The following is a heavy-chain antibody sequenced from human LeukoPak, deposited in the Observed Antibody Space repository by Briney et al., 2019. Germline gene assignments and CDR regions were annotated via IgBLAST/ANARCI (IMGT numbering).Heavy chain of an antibody. V-gene: IGHV3-30*04. J-gene: IGHJ4*02. D-gene: IGHD2-21*01. CDR1: RFTFSSYA. CDR2: ISYDGSNK. CDR3: ARLFRYYFDY. Sequence: GGSLRLSCAASRFTFSSYAMHWVRQAPGKGLEWVAVISYDGSNKYYADSVKGRFTISRDNSKNTLYLQMNSLRAEDTAVYYCARLFRYYFDYWGQGTLVTVSS.